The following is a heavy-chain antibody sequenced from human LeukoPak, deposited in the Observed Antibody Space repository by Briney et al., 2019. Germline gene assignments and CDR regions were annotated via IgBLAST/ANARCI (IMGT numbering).Heavy chain of an antibody. CDR2: ISSSGSTI. J-gene: IGHJ4*02. D-gene: IGHD3-10*01. CDR1: GFTFSSYE. V-gene: IGHV3-48*03. Sequence: GGSLRLSCAASGFTFSSYEMNWVRQAPGKGLEWVSYISSSGSTIYYAYSVKGRFTISRDNDKNSLYLQMNSLRAEDTAVYYCARTTMVRGRRLDYWGQGTLVTVSS. CDR3: ARTTMVRGRRLDY.